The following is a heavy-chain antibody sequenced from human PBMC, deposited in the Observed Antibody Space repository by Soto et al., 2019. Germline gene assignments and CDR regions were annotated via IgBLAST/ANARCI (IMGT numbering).Heavy chain of an antibody. J-gene: IGHJ5*02. D-gene: IGHD1-26*01. V-gene: IGHV4-4*02. CDR1: GGSLSSNNW. CDR3: ARDQAYPGSYSP. CDR2: IYHSGST. Sequence: SETLFPTSAVSGGSLSSNNWWSWVPQPPGKGLEWIGEIYHSGSTNYNPSLESRVTISVDKSKNQFSLKLSSVTAADTAVYYCARDQAYPGSYSPWGQGTLVTVSS.